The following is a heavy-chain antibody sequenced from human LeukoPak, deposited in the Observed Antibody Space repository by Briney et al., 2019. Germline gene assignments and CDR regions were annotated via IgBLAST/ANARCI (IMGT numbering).Heavy chain of an antibody. D-gene: IGHD3-22*01. J-gene: IGHJ3*02. CDR1: GGTFGSYDFTFSSYG. CDR2: IIPIYGRA. Sequence: SVEVSCKASGGTFGSYDFTFSSYGISWVRQAPGQGLEWMGGIIPIYGRASYPQKFQGRVTIIADESTRTVSMQLSSLRSEDTAVYYCAGFFYDNSNDAFDIWGQGTVVTVSS. CDR3: AGFFYDNSNDAFDI. V-gene: IGHV1-69*13.